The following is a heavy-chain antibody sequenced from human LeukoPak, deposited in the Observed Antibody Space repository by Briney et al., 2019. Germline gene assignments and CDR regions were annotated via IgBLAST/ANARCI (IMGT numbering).Heavy chain of an antibody. D-gene: IGHD2-21*01. CDR2: ISSDGSST. J-gene: IGHJ4*02. CDR1: GFSFSSYW. CDR3: ARVRSGYYFDY. Sequence: PGGSLRLSCAASGFSFSSYWMDWVRQAPGKGLVWVSRISSDGSSTYYADSVEGRFTISRDNAKNTLYPQMNSLRAEDTAVYYCARVRSGYYFDYWGQGTLVTVSS. V-gene: IGHV3-74*01.